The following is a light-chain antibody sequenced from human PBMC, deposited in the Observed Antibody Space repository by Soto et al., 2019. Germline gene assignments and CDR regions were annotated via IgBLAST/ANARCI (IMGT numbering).Light chain of an antibody. Sequence: PSASGSPGQSVTISCTGTSSDIGGYDYVSWYQQHPGKAPKLIIYEVSKRPSGVPDRFSGSKSGNTASLTVSGLQAEDEADYYCSSYAGSNNLVFAGGTKVTVL. J-gene: IGLJ3*02. V-gene: IGLV2-8*01. CDR2: EVS. CDR3: SSYAGSNNLV. CDR1: SSDIGGYDY.